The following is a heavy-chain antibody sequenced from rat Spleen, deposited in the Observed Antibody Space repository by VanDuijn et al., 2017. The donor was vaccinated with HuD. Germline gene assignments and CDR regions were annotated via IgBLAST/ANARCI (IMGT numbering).Heavy chain of an antibody. J-gene: IGHJ2*01. CDR1: GFSLTSYN. Sequence: QVQLKESGPGLVQPSQTLSLTCTVSGFSLTSYNVHWVRQPTGKGLEWMGVIWTGGSTDYNSAPKSRLSISRDTSKSQVFLKMNSLQTEDIATYYCAREVPGIAAPFDYWGQGVMVTVSS. CDR3: AREVPGIAAPFDY. CDR2: IWTGGST. D-gene: IGHD1-2*01. V-gene: IGHV2-30*01.